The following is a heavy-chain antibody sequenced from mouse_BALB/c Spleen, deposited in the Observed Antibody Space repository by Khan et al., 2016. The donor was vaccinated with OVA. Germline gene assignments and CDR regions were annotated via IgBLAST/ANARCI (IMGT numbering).Heavy chain of an antibody. V-gene: IGHV3-2*02. CDR3: ARKDYYDYDPFPY. CDR2: ISYSGNT. J-gene: IGHJ3*01. Sequence: EVQLQESGPGLVKPSQSLSLTCTVTGYSITSEYTWNWIRQFPGNKLEWMGFISYSGNTRYNPSLKSRISITRDTSKNQFFLQLNSLTSEDTATYYWARKDYYDYDPFPYWGQGTLVIVSA. CDR1: GYSITSEYT. D-gene: IGHD2-4*01.